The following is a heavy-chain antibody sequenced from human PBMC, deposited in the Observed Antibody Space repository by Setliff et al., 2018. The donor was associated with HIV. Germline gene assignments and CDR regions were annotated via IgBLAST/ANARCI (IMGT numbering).Heavy chain of an antibody. CDR3: ARHHISGWYSFDY. Sequence: PSETLSLTCAVYGGSFSLYSWTWIRQPPGKGLEWIASFYHSGNTYYNPSFISRVTMSVDTSKNQFSLRLSSVTAADAAVYYCARHHISGWYSFDYWGQGTLVTVSS. CDR2: FYHSGNT. J-gene: IGHJ4*02. D-gene: IGHD6-19*01. V-gene: IGHV4-34*01. CDR1: GGSFSLYS.